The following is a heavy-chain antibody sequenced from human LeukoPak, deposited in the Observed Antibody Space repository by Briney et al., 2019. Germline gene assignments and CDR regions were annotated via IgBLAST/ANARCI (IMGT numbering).Heavy chain of an antibody. V-gene: IGHV4-30-4*07. CDR2: INYSGTT. CDR1: GVSISSGGYS. CDR3: ARLGTDYSTSWFGGYYYYYMDV. Sequence: SETLSLTCEVSGVSISSGGYSWSWIRQPPGKGLEWMGYINYSGTTYYNPSLKNRLTISIDTSKNQFSLKLTSVTAADTAVYYCARLGTDYSTSWFGGYYYYYMDVWGKGTTVTVSS. D-gene: IGHD2-2*01. J-gene: IGHJ6*03.